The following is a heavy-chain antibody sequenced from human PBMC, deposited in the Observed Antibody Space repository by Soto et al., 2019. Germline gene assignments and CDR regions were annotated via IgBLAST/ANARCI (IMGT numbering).Heavy chain of an antibody. V-gene: IGHV4-4*02. J-gene: IGHJ5*02. CDR1: GGSISSSNW. Sequence: QVQLQESGPGLVKPSGTLSLTCAVSGGSISSSNWWSWVRQPPGKGLEWIGEIYHSGSTNYNPSLKSRVTLSVDKSQNQFSLKLSSVTAADTAVYYCARVGGSGWYGNWFDPWGQGTLVTVSS. CDR2: IYHSGST. CDR3: ARVGGSGWYGNWFDP. D-gene: IGHD6-19*01.